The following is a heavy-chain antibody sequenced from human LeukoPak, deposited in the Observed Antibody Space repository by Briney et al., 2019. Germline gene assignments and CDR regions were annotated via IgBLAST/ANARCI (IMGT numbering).Heavy chain of an antibody. V-gene: IGHV3-48*03. CDR2: ISSGGVTI. Sequence: GGSLRLSCTTSGFTFSTYEMNWVRQAPGKGLEWVSYISSGGVTIYYADSVKGRFTISRDNAKNSPYLQMNSLRAEDTAVYYCARGGYYDSTGYYYVYWGQGTLVTVSS. CDR3: ARGGYYDSTGYYYVY. CDR1: GFTFSTYE. J-gene: IGHJ4*02. D-gene: IGHD3-22*01.